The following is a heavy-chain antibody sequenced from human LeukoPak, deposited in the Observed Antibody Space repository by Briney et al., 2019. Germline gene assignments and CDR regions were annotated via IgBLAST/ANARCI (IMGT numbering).Heavy chain of an antibody. CDR2: ISGSGTIT. J-gene: IGHJ4*02. CDR3: ASTVPAARGRLFDH. V-gene: IGHV3-23*01. CDR1: GFTFFNYA. D-gene: IGHD2-2*01. Sequence: GGSLRLSCAASGFTFFNYAMNWVRQAPGKGLEWVSAISGSGTITYYADSVKGRFTVSRDNSKNTLFLQMNSLRAEDTAVYYCASTVPAARGRLFDHWGQGTLVTVSS.